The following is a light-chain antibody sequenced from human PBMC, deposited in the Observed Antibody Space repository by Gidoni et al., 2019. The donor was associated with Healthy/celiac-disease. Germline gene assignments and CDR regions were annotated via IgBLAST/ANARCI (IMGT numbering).Light chain of an antibody. Sequence: DIQLTQSPSFLSASVGDRVTITCRASPSISSYLAWYQQKPEKAPKLLFEAASTLPSVVPSRFSGSGSATEFTLTISSLQPEDFATYYCQQRNSFYTFGQGTKLEIK. CDR1: PSISSY. V-gene: IGKV1-9*01. CDR2: AAS. J-gene: IGKJ2*01. CDR3: QQRNSFYT.